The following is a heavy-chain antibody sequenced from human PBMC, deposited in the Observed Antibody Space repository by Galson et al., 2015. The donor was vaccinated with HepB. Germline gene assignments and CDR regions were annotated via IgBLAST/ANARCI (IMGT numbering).Heavy chain of an antibody. V-gene: IGHV4-34*01. CDR3: ARAPGGDYYFDY. J-gene: IGHJ4*02. Sequence: ATLSLTCAVYGGSFSGYYWSWIRPPPGKGLEWIGEINHSGSTNYNPSLKSRVTISVDTSKNQFSLKLSSVTAADTAVYYCARAPGGDYYFDYWGQGTLVTVSS. CDR1: GGSFSGYY. CDR2: INHSGST. D-gene: IGHD4-17*01.